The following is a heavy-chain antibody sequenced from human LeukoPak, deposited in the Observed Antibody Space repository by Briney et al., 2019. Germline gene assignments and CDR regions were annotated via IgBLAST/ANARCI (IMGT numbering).Heavy chain of an antibody. CDR1: GFTFDDYA. D-gene: IGHD3-3*01. CDR3: AKDGDFWSGYLDY. V-gene: IGHV3-9*01. Sequence: SLRLSCAASGFTFDDYAMHWVRQAPGKGLEWVSGISWNSGSIGYADSVKGRFTISRDNAKNSLYLQMNSLRAEDTALYYCAKDGDFWSGYLDYWGQGTLVTVSS. J-gene: IGHJ4*02. CDR2: ISWNSGSI.